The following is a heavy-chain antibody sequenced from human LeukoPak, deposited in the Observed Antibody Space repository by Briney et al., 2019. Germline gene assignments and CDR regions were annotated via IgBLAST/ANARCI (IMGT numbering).Heavy chain of an antibody. CDR1: GGTFSSYA. Sequence: SVKVSCKASGGTFSSYAISWVRQAPGQGLEWMGRIILIFGTANYAQKFQGRVTITTDESTSTAYMELSSLRSEDTAVYYCARGAMVADFDYWGQGTLVTVSS. CDR2: IILIFGTA. V-gene: IGHV1-69*05. D-gene: IGHD4/OR15-4a*01. CDR3: ARGAMVADFDY. J-gene: IGHJ4*02.